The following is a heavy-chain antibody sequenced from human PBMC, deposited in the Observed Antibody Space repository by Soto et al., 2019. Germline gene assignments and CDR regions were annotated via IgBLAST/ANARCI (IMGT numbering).Heavy chain of an antibody. CDR3: VRKYPGTRPFDY. Sequence: GGSLRLSCAASGFTFNSYAMNWVRQAPGKGLAWVSAIGTDGNTYYANSVKGRFTISRDNSRTTLYLQMNSLRVEDTALYYCVRKYPGTRPFDYWGQGTLVTVPQ. J-gene: IGHJ4*01. CDR1: GFTFNSYA. CDR2: IGTDGNT. D-gene: IGHD2-2*01. V-gene: IGHV3-23*01.